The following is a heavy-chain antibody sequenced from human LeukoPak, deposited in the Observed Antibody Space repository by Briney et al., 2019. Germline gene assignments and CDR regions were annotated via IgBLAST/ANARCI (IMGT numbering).Heavy chain of an antibody. D-gene: IGHD6-19*01. Sequence: GASVKVSCKASGYTFTGYYMHWVRQAPGQGLEWMAFINPNSGDTNFAQKFQGRVTMARDTSINTAYMELSRLTSDDTAVYYCARGAVTGTRGHLDDYWGQGTLVTVSS. CDR1: GYTFTGYY. CDR2: INPNSGDT. CDR3: ARGAVTGTRGHLDDY. V-gene: IGHV1-2*02. J-gene: IGHJ4*02.